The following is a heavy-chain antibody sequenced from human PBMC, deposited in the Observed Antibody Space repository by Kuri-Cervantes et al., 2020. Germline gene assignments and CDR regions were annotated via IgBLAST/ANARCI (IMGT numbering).Heavy chain of an antibody. V-gene: IGHV4-38-2*01. CDR3: ARVGAQSWFGELLS. CDR1: SYSISSGFY. CDR2: ISHSGIT. D-gene: IGHD3-10*01. J-gene: IGHJ4*01. Sequence: GSLRLSCAVSSYSISSGFYWGWIRQSPGKGLEWVGQISHSGITTYNPSLKSRVTISIDTSKKRFSLKLTSVTAADTAVYYCARVGAQSWFGELLSWGHGTLVTVSS.